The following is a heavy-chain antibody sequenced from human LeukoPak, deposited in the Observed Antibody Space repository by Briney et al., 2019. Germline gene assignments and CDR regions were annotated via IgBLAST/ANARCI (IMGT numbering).Heavy chain of an antibody. J-gene: IGHJ5*02. CDR3: ARGKTSQNIVTRKTYNWFDP. Sequence: GASVKVSCKASGYTFTSYAMHWVRQAPGQRLEWMGWSNAGNGNTKYSQEFQGRVTITRDTSASTAYMELSSLRAEDTAVYYCARGKTSQNIVTRKTYNWFDPWGQGTLVTVSS. D-gene: IGHD2/OR15-2a*01. V-gene: IGHV1-3*02. CDR2: SNAGNGNT. CDR1: GYTFTSYA.